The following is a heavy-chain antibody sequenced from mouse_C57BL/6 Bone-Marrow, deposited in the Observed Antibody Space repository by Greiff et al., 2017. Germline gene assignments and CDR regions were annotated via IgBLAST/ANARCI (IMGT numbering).Heavy chain of an antibody. CDR1: GYTFTSYW. J-gene: IGHJ3*01. CDR2: IDPSDSYT. D-gene: IGHD2-1*01. V-gene: IGHV1-69*01. Sequence: QVQLQQPGAELVMPGASVKMSCKASGYTFTSYWMHWVKQRPGQGLEWIGEIDPSDSYTNYNQKFKGKSTLTVDKSSSTAYMQLSSLTSEDSAVYYCAREGNYVRFVAYWGQGNLVTVSA. CDR3: AREGNYVRFVAY.